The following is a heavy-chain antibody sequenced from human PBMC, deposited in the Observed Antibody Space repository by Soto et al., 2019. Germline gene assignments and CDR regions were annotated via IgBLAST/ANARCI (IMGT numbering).Heavy chain of an antibody. CDR2: IYSDGSA. J-gene: IGHJ6*02. CDR1: GFTVISNY. Sequence: EVQLVETGGGLIQPGGSLRLSCAASGFTVISNYMNWVRQAPGKGLEWVSVIYSDGSAYYADSVKGRFTISRDNSKNTLYLQMNSVRAEDTAAYYCARRGYGLDVWSQGTAVTFAS. V-gene: IGHV3-53*02. CDR3: ARRGYGLDV.